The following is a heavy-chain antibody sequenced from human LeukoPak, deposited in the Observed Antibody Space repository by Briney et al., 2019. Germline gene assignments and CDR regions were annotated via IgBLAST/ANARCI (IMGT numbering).Heavy chain of an antibody. D-gene: IGHD3-10*01. CDR3: ARDRGGSEKHWFDY. CDR1: GFTFSSYS. Sequence: PGGSLRLSCAGSGFTFSSYSLNWVRQTPGKGLEWVSSISRGGSSIYYADSLKGRFTISRDDANNSLHLQMNSLRAEDTAVYFCARDRGGSEKHWFDYWGQGTLVTVSS. J-gene: IGHJ4*02. V-gene: IGHV3-21*01. CDR2: ISRGGSSI.